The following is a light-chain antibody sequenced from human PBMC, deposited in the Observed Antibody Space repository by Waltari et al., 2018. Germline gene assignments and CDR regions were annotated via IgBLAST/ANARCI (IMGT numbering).Light chain of an antibody. Sequence: QSALTQPRPVSGSPGQSVTLSSLGTSRHGGGYNYVSWHQQHPGKAPKLMIYDVSKRPSGVPDRFSGSKSGNTASLTISGLQAEDEADYYCCSYAGSYTLLFGGGTKLTVL. CDR2: DVS. CDR1: SRHGGGYNY. V-gene: IGLV2-11*01. J-gene: IGLJ3*02. CDR3: CSYAGSYTLL.